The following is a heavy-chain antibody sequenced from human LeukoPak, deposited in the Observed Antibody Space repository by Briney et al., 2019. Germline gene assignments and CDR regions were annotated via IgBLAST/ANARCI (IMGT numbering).Heavy chain of an antibody. V-gene: IGHV3-33*01. D-gene: IGHD1/OR15-1a*01. Sequence: GGSLRLSCAASGFSFSNYGMHWVRQVPGKGLEWVAIIWYDGSKKYYADSVKGRFTISRDNSKSTLYLQMNSLRAEDAAVYYCAREETEQIGTGYYFDYWGQGTLVTVSS. CDR2: IWYDGSKK. J-gene: IGHJ4*02. CDR3: AREETEQIGTGYYFDY. CDR1: GFSFSNYG.